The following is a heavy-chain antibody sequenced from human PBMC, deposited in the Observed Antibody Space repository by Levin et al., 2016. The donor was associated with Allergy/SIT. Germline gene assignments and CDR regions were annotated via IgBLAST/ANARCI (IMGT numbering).Heavy chain of an antibody. CDR1: GFTFSSYW. Sequence: LSLTCAASGFTFSSYWMHWVRQAPGKGLVWVSRINSDGSSTTYADSVKGRFTISRDNAKNTLYLEMNSLRAEDTAVYYCARAGYCSGGSCSPYYYGMDVWGQGTTVTVSS. CDR3: ARAGYCSGGSCSPYYYGMDV. J-gene: IGHJ6*02. D-gene: IGHD2-15*01. V-gene: IGHV3-74*01. CDR2: INSDGSST.